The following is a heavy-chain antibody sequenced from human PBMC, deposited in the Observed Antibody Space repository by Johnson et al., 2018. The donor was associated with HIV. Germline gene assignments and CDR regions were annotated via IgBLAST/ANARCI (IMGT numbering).Heavy chain of an antibody. CDR2: IRSKSDGGTT. D-gene: IGHD1-1*01. CDR1: GFTFSGSA. J-gene: IGHJ3*02. CDR3: TTGLSWNDAFHI. Sequence: VRLVESGGGLVQPGGSLKLSCAASGFTFSGSAMHWVRQASGKGLEWVGRIRSKSDGGTTDYAAPVEGRCTISRDTSENTLYLQMNSLKTEDTALYYCTTGLSWNDAFHIWAQGTMVTVSS. V-gene: IGHV3-15*01.